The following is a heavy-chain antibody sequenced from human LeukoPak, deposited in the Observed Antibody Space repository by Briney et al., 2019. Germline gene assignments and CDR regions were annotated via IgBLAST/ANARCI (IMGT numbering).Heavy chain of an antibody. CDR1: GYTFTSYG. D-gene: IGHD3-16*02. CDR2: ISAYNGNT. CDR3: ARVGDMITFGGVIVPNWFDP. Sequence: ASVKVSCKASGYTFTSYGISWVRQAPGQGLEWMGWISAYNGNTNCAQKLQGRVTMTTDTSTSTAYMELRSLRSDDTAVYYCARVGDMITFGGVIVPNWFDPWGQGTLVTVSS. J-gene: IGHJ5*02. V-gene: IGHV1-18*01.